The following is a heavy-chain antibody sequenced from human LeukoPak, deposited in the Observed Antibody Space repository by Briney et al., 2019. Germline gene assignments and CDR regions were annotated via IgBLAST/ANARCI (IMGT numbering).Heavy chain of an antibody. V-gene: IGHV3-30*02. Sequence: PGGSLRLSCAASGFIFSDYGMHWVRQAPGKGLEWVTFIRYDGTKKYYADSVKGRCTISRDNSRNALYLQMNSLSSEDTAVYYCAKEGTASKPSDLDFWGQGTLVTVSS. CDR1: GFIFSDYG. CDR3: AKEGTASKPSDLDF. D-gene: IGHD1/OR15-1a*01. J-gene: IGHJ4*02. CDR2: IRYDGTKK.